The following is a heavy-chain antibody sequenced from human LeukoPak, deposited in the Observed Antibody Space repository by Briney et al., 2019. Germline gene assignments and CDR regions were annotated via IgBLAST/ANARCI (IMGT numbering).Heavy chain of an antibody. CDR2: IRYDGGNK. V-gene: IGHV3-30*02. Sequence: GGSLRLSCAASGFTFSSYGMHWVRQAPGKGLEWVAFIRYDGGNKYYADSVKGRFTISRDNSKNTLYLQMNSLRAEDTAVYYCAKAPYDGWFDPWGQGTLVTVSS. D-gene: IGHD3-3*01. CDR3: AKAPYDGWFDP. J-gene: IGHJ5*02. CDR1: GFTFSSYG.